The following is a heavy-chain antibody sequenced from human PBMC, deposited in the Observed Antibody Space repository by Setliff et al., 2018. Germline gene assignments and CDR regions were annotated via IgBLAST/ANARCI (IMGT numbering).Heavy chain of an antibody. V-gene: IGHV4-31*03. CDR3: ARAEDGYDFDYFDY. Sequence: SETLSLTCTVSDGSIRSGDYWGWIRQHPGKGLEWIGYIHHTGTTFYNPSLRSRVTISVDTSKNQFSLKLTSLTAADTAVYYCARAEDGYDFDYFDYWGQGTPVTVSS. CDR2: IHHTGTT. J-gene: IGHJ4*02. CDR1: DGSIRSGDY. D-gene: IGHD5-12*01.